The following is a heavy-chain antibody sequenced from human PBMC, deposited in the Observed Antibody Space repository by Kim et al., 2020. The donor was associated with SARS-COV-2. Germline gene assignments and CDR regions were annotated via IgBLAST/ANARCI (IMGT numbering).Heavy chain of an antibody. CDR3: AREWGSGSWDNYYYYGMDV. CDR1: GYRFTSYW. J-gene: IGHJ6*02. D-gene: IGHD3-10*01. V-gene: IGHV5-10-1*01. Sequence: GESLKISCKGSGYRFTSYWISWVRQMPGKGLEWMGRIDPSDSYTNYSPSFQGHVTISADKSISTAYLQWSSLKASDTAMYYCAREWGSGSWDNYYYYGMDVWGQGTTVTVSS. CDR2: IDPSDSYT.